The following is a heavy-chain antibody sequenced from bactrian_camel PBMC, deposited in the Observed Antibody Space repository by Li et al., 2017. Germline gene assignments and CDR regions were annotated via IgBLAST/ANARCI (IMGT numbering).Heavy chain of an antibody. J-gene: IGHJ4*01. D-gene: IGHD4*01. CDR1: EYTVRNNC. CDR3: AADECDDESDYVEEYNN. V-gene: IGHV3S6*01. CDR2: IYSDGSGP. Sequence: HVQLVESGGGLVQPGGSLRFSCAASEYTVRNNCMDWVRQAPGKGLEWVSSIYSDGSGPSYADSVKGRFTISRDNAKNILYLQMNNLKPEDTAMYYCAADECDDESDYVEEYNNWGQGTQVTVS.